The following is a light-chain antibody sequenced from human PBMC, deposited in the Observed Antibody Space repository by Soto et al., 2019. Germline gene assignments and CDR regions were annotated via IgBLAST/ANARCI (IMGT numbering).Light chain of an antibody. CDR1: QGISSY. J-gene: IGKJ3*01. CDR2: AAS. CDR3: QQYYSYPPLT. V-gene: IGKV1-8*01. Sequence: AIRMTQSPSSLSASTGDRVTITCRASQGISSYLAWYQQKPGKAPKLLIYAASTLRSGVPSRFSGSGSGTDFTLTISCLQSEDFATYYCQQYYSYPPLTFGPGTKVDIK.